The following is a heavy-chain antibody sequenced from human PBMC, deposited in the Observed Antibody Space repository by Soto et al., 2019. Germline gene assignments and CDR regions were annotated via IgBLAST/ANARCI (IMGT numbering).Heavy chain of an antibody. Sequence: QVQLVQSGAEVKKPGASVKVSCKSSGYTFTSYGISWVRQAPGQGLEWMGWISAYNGNTNYAQKLQGRVTMTTDTSTSTAYMELRSLRSDDTAVYYCARDPPIVVVPAARIRFDPWGQGTLVTVS. D-gene: IGHD2-2*01. CDR2: ISAYNGNT. V-gene: IGHV1-18*01. J-gene: IGHJ5*02. CDR3: ARDPPIVVVPAARIRFDP. CDR1: GYTFTSYG.